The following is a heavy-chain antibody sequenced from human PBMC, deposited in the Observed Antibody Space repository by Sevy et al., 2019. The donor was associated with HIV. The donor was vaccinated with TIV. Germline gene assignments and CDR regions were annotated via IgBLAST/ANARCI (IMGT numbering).Heavy chain of an antibody. V-gene: IGHV3-48*02. Sequence: GGSLRLSCTVSGFIFSRYSMNWVRQAPGKGLEWISYTSGNSGAIYYPDSVKGRFTVSRDNANNALFLQMSSLKDDEPAVYYCARGPDCGGDCDVGFYYPLDVWGQGTTVTVSS. CDR2: TSGNSGAI. CDR3: ARGPDCGGDCDVGFYYPLDV. D-gene: IGHD2-21*02. J-gene: IGHJ6*02. CDR1: GFIFSRYS.